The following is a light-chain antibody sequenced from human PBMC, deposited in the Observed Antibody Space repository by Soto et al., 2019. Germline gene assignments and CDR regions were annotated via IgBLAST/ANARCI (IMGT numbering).Light chain of an antibody. J-gene: IGKJ5*01. V-gene: IGKV1D-16*01. CDR2: AAS. Sequence: DIQMTQSPSSLSASVGDRVTITCRASQDISNWLAWYQQKPEKAPKSLIYAASSLHSGVPSRFSGCGSGTHFTLTISSLQPEDSATYYCEQYNTYPVTFGQGTRLEI. CDR3: EQYNTYPVT. CDR1: QDISNW.